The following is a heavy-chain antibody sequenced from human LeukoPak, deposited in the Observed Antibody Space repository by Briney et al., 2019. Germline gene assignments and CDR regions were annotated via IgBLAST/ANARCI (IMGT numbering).Heavy chain of an antibody. Sequence: PGGAPRLSCAAPGFTFCHYTMARGRPTLGGGAGWASTISLGGENTHYADSVKGRFTISRDNSKNTLYLQMSSLRAEDTAVYYCAKDVGVIHFDYWGPGTLVTVAS. CDR3: AKDVGVIHFDY. CDR1: GFTFCHYT. V-gene: IGHV3-23*01. D-gene: IGHD3-10*01. CDR2: ISLGGENT. J-gene: IGHJ4*02.